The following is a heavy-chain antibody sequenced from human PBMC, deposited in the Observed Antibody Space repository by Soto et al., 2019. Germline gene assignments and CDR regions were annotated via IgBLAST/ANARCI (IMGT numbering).Heavy chain of an antibody. CDR1: GFTVSNNY. Sequence: GGSLRISCAASGFTVSNNYMSWVRQAPGQGLEWVSVIYSRGDTYYADSVKGRFTISRDSSKNTLYLQMNSLRAEDTAIYYCARCPTVYSSNWPLNFDDCGQGTLVTVSS. J-gene: IGHJ4*02. CDR3: ARCPTVYSSNWPLNFDD. D-gene: IGHD6-13*01. CDR2: IYSRGDT. V-gene: IGHV3-66*01.